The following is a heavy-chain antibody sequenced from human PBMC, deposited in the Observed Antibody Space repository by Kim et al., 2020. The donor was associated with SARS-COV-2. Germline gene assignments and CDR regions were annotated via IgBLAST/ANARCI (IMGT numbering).Heavy chain of an antibody. CDR3: AWGAGTGGT. CDR2: ISATGGST. J-gene: IGHJ3*01. CDR1: GLTFSSYA. V-gene: IGHV3-23*01. Sequence: GGSLRLSCAASGLTFSSYAMSWVRQAPGKGLEWVSSISATGGSTYYADSVKGRFTISRDNSKNTLSLQMNSLRAEDMAVYYCAWGAGTGGTWGQGTMVTVSS. D-gene: IGHD6-19*01.